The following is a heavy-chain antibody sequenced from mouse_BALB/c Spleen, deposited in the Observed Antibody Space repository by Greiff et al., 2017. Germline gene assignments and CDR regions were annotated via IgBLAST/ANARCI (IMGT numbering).Heavy chain of an antibody. J-gene: IGHJ3*01. V-gene: IGHV3-6*02. CDR2: ISYDGSN. CDR1: GYSITSGYY. Sequence: VQLQQSGPGLVKPSQSLSLTCSVTGYSITSGYYWNWIRQFPGNKLEWMGYISYDGSNNYNPSLKNRISITRDTSKNQFYLKLNSVTTEDTATYYCARVPLIYYDYDGAYWGQGTLVTVSA. D-gene: IGHD2-4*01. CDR3: ARVPLIYYDYDGAY.